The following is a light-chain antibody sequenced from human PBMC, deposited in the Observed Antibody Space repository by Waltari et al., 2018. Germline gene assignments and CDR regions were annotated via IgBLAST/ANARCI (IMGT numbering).Light chain of an antibody. Sequence: QSVLTQPPSVSGAPGQRVSISCTGSRAHIGAGYDVHWYQQLPGTAPKLPIYGNSNRPSGVPDRFSGSKSGTSASLAITGLQAEDEADYYCQSYDSSLSGSGVFGGGTKLTVL. CDR3: QSYDSSLSGSGV. V-gene: IGLV1-40*01. J-gene: IGLJ2*01. CDR1: RAHIGAGYD. CDR2: GNS.